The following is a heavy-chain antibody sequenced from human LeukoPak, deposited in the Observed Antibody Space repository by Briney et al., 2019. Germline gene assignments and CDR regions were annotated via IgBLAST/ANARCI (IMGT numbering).Heavy chain of an antibody. Sequence: GGSLRLSCAASGFTFSSYGMHWVRQAPGKGLEWVAFIRYDGSNKYYADSVKGRFTISRDNSKNTLYLQMNSLRAEDTAVYYCAKGVGSDPLNWFDPWGQGTLVTVSS. D-gene: IGHD1-26*01. CDR1: GFTFSSYG. J-gene: IGHJ5*02. V-gene: IGHV3-30*02. CDR3: AKGVGSDPLNWFDP. CDR2: IRYDGSNK.